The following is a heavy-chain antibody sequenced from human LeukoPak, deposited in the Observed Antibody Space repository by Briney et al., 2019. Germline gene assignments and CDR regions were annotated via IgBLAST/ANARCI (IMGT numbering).Heavy chain of an antibody. CDR1: GYTFTSYG. J-gene: IGHJ4*02. D-gene: IGHD3-22*01. CDR3: ASKAESSYDSSGWGRFDY. Sequence: ASVKVSCKASGYTFTSYGIIWVRQAPGQGLEWMGWISAYNGNTNYAQKLQGRVTMTTDTSTSTAYMELRSLRSDDTAVYYCASKAESSYDSSGWGRFDYWGQGTLVTVSS. CDR2: ISAYNGNT. V-gene: IGHV1-18*01.